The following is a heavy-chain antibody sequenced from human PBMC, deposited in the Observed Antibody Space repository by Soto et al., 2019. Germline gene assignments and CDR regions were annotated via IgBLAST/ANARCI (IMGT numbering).Heavy chain of an antibody. CDR2: IYYSGST. Sequence: PSETLSLTCPVSGCSISSGGYYWSWIRQHPGKGLEWIGYIYYSGSTYYNPSLKSRVTISVDTSKNQFSLKLSSVTAADTAVYYCARDSTGFVGYYYYGMDVWGQGTTVTVSS. J-gene: IGHJ6*02. D-gene: IGHD3-16*01. V-gene: IGHV4-31*03. CDR1: GCSISSGGYY. CDR3: ARDSTGFVGYYYYGMDV.